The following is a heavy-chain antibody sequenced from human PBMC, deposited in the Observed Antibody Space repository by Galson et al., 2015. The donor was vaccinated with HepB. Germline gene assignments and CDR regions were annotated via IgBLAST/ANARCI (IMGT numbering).Heavy chain of an antibody. J-gene: IGHJ4*02. CDR3: ARSVREGAAAPAD. D-gene: IGHD6-13*01. CDR2: ISYDGSNK. V-gene: IGHV3-30*04. Sequence: SLRLSCAASGFTFSSYAMHWVRQAPGKGLEWVAVISYDGSNKYYADSVKGRFTISRDNSKNTLYLQMNSLRAEDTAVYYCARSVREGAAAPADWGQGTLVTVSS. CDR1: GFTFSSYA.